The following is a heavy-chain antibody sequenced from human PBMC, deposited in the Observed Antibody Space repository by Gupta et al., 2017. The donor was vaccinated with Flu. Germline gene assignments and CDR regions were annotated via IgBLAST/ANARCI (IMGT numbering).Heavy chain of an antibody. CDR1: GFTSSNAW. CDR2: IKSKTDGGTT. Sequence: EVQLVESGGGLVKPGGSLRLSCAASGFTSSNAWMSWVRPAPGKGLEWVGRIKSKTDGGTTDYAAPVKGRFTISRDDSKNTLYLQMNSLKTEDTAVYYCTARYNWNLFYYYGMDVWGQGTTVTVSS. CDR3: TARYNWNLFYYYGMDV. V-gene: IGHV3-15*01. J-gene: IGHJ6*02. D-gene: IGHD1-20*01.